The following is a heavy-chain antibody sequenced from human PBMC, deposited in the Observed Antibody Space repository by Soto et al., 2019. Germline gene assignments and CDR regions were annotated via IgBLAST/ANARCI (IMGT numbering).Heavy chain of an antibody. D-gene: IGHD3-10*01. V-gene: IGHV3-74*01. CDR3: SRGDRGGFDL. CDR2: VDSGGTTT. CDR1: GFTFEYYW. J-gene: IGHJ3*01. Sequence: EVQLVESGGGLVQPGGSLRLSCAASGFTFEYYWMQWVRQAPGKGLVWVSRVDSGGTTTTDADSVKGRFTISRDNARNTVALQMRSCRAEDTAILFLSRGDRGGFDLWGHGTMVTVSS.